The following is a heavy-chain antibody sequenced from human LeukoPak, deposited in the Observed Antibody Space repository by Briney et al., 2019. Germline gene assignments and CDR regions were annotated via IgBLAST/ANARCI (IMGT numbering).Heavy chain of an antibody. CDR2: IYYSGST. V-gene: IGHV4-30-4*01. D-gene: IGHD3-10*01. CDR1: GGSISSGDYY. J-gene: IGHJ5*02. Sequence: SETLSLTCTVSGGSISSGDYYWSWIRQPPGKGLEWIGYIYYSGSTYYNPSLKSRVTISVDTSKNQFSLKLSSVTAADTAVYYCASRMSYNWFDPWGQGTLVTVSS. CDR3: ASRMSYNWFDP.